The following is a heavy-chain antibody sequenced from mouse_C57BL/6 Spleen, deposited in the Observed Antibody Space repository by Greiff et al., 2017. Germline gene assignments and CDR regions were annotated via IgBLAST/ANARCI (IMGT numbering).Heavy chain of an antibody. J-gene: IGHJ1*03. V-gene: IGHV1-61*01. CDR3: ARTATVVATRSWYFDV. Sequence: VQLQQPGAELVRPGSSVKLSCKASGYTFTSYWMDWVKQRPGQGLEWIGNIYPSDSETHYNQKFKDKATLTVDKSSSTAYMQLSSLTSEDSAVYYCARTATVVATRSWYFDVWGTGTTVTVSS. CDR2: IYPSDSET. CDR1: GYTFTSYW. D-gene: IGHD1-1*01.